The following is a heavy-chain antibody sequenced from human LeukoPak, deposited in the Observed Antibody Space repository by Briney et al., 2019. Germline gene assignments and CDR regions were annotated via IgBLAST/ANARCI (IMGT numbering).Heavy chain of an antibody. CDR3: AKKGSEYSNSWDFDF. V-gene: IGHV3-23*01. Sequence: PGGSLRLSCAASGFTFSNYAMCWVRQAPGKGLEWVSGISGSGDNTYYADSMKGRIAISRDNSKNTVYLQMSSLRAEDTAVYYCAKKGSEYSNSWDFDFWGQGTLVTVSS. J-gene: IGHJ4*02. CDR2: ISGSGDNT. CDR1: GFTFSNYA. D-gene: IGHD6-13*01.